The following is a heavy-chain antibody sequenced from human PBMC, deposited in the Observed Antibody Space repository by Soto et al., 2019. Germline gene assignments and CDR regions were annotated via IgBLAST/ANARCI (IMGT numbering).Heavy chain of an antibody. V-gene: IGHV3-30-3*01. CDR3: ARDQEAGGAIDY. J-gene: IGHJ4*02. Sequence: QVQLVESGGGVVQPGRSLRLSCAASGFTFSSYAMHWVRQAPGKGLEWVAVISYDGSNKYYADSVKGRFTISRDNSKNTLYLQMNSLRAEDTAVYYCARDQEAGGAIDYWGQGTXVTXS. CDR1: GFTFSSYA. D-gene: IGHD3-10*01. CDR2: ISYDGSNK.